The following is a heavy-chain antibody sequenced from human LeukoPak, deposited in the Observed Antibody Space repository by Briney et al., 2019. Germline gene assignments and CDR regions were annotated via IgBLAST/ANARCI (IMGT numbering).Heavy chain of an antibody. CDR1: GGSISSYY. V-gene: IGHV4-59*01. J-gene: IGHJ4*02. CDR2: IYYSGST. D-gene: IGHD3-3*01. Sequence: SETLSLTCTVSGGSISSYYWSWIRQPPGKGLEWIGYIYYSGSTNYNPSLKSRVTISVDTSKNQFSLKLSSVTAADTAVYYCARLYYDFWSGYYTAFDYWGQGTLVTVSS. CDR3: ARLYYDFWSGYYTAFDY.